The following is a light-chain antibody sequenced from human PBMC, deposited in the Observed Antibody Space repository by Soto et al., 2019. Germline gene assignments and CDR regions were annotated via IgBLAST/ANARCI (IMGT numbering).Light chain of an antibody. CDR3: CTYAADSTFVI. Sequence: QSALTQPASVSGCPGQSITISCTGTNSDVGSYYLVSWYQQHPGKAPKLMIYEGSKRPSGVSSRFSGSKSDNTASLTISGLQTEDEADYYCCTYAADSTFVIFGGGTKVTVL. J-gene: IGLJ2*01. CDR1: NSDVGSYYL. V-gene: IGLV2-23*01. CDR2: EGS.